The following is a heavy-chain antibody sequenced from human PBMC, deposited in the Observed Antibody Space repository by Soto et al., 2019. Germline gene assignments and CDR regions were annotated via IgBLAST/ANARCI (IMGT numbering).Heavy chain of an antibody. CDR2: IYYSGST. D-gene: IGHD3-10*01. Sequence: SETLSLTXTVSGGSVSSGSYYWSWIRQPPGKGLEWIGYIYYSGSTNYNPSLKSRVTISVDTSKNQFSLKLSSVTAADTAVYYCARDEGMAIFDPWGQGTLVTVSS. CDR1: GGSVSSGSYY. J-gene: IGHJ5*02. V-gene: IGHV4-61*01. CDR3: ARDEGMAIFDP.